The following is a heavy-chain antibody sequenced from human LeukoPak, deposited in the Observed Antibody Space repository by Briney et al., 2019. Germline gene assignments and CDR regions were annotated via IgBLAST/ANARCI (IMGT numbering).Heavy chain of an antibody. CDR3: AKDRGIYSSGLDY. J-gene: IGHJ4*02. CDR2: ISGSGGST. Sequence: GGTLRLSCAASGFTFSSYGMSWVRQAPGKGLEWVSAISGSGGSTYYADSVKGRFTISRDNSKNTLYLQMNSLRAEDTAVYYCAKDRGIYSSGLDYWGQGTLVTVSS. V-gene: IGHV3-23*01. CDR1: GFTFSSYG. D-gene: IGHD6-19*01.